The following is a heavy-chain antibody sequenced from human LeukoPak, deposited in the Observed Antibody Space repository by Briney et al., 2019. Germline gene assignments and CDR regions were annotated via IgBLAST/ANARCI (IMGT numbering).Heavy chain of an antibody. D-gene: IGHD3-10*01. CDR1: GGSISSGGYY. CDR2: IYYSGST. CDR3: ARGYRVVRGVIITTFLDWFDP. Sequence: SQTLSLTCTVSGGSISSGGYYWSWIRQHPGKGLEWIGYIYYSGSTYYNPSLKSRVTISVDTSKNQFSLKLSSVTAADTAVYYCARGYRVVRGVIITTFLDWFDPWGQGTLVTVSS. J-gene: IGHJ5*02. V-gene: IGHV4-30-4*08.